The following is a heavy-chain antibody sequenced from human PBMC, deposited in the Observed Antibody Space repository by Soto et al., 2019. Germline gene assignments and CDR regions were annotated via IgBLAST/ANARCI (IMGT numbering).Heavy chain of an antibody. CDR1: GYTFTGYY. D-gene: IGHD6-6*01. J-gene: IGHJ6*02. CDR2: INPNSGGT. V-gene: IGHV1-2*04. Sequence: GASVKVSCKASGYTFTGYYMHWVRQAPGQGLEWMGWINPNSGGTNYAQKFQGWVTMTRDTSISTAYMEPSRLRSDDTAVYYCARDLGVEQLAGASPLYYYYYYGMDVWGQGTTVTVS. CDR3: ARDLGVEQLAGASPLYYYYYYGMDV.